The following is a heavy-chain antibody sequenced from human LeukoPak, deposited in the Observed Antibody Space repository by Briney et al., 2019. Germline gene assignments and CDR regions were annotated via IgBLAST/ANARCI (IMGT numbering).Heavy chain of an antibody. J-gene: IGHJ5*02. D-gene: IGHD2-15*01. CDR1: GYTFSSYA. CDR3: ARSVVVVAAIKYNWFDP. CDR2: IIPIFGTA. Sequence: ASVKVSCKASGYTFSSYAISWVRQAPGQGLEWMGGIIPIFGTANYAQKFQGRVTITADESTSTAYMELSSLRSEDTAVYYCARSVVVVAAIKYNWFDPWGQGTLVTVSS. V-gene: IGHV1-69*13.